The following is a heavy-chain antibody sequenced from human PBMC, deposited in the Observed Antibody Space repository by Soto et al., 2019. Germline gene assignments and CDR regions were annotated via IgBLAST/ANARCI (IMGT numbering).Heavy chain of an antibody. CDR1: GGSISSGGYS. CDR2: IYHSGST. Sequence: QLQLQESGSGLVKPSQTLSLTCAVSGGSISSGGYSWSWIRQPPGKGLEWIGYIYHSGSTYYNPSLKRRVTLSVDRSKNQFSLKLSSVTAADTAVYYCARRRGFPYYYGMDVWGQGTTVTVSS. V-gene: IGHV4-30-2*01. J-gene: IGHJ6*02. CDR3: ARRRGFPYYYGMDV. D-gene: IGHD5-12*01.